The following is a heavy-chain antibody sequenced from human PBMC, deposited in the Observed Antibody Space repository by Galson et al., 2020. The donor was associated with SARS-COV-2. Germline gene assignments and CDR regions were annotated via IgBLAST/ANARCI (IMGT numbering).Heavy chain of an antibody. V-gene: IGHV3-23*01. CDR1: GFTFSSHA. J-gene: IGHJ4*02. Sequence: GESLKISCAASGFTFSSHAMSWVRQAPGKGLEWVSAISGSGGSTYYADSVKGRFTISRDNSKNTLYLQMNSLRAEDTAVYYCAKAPVPNDYGDYFDYWGQGTLVTVSS. CDR3: AKAPVPNDYGDYFDY. D-gene: IGHD4-17*01. CDR2: ISGSGGST.